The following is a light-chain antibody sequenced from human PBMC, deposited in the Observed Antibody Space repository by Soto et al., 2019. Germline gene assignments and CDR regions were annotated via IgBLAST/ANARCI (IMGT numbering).Light chain of an antibody. CDR2: VAS. Sequence: EIVMTQSPATLSVSPGERATLSCRASQSVSSNLAWYQQKPGQAPRLLIYVASTRATGIPARFSGSGSGTEFNLTSSSLQSEDVAVYYCQQYNNWPPYTFGQGTKLEIK. V-gene: IGKV3-15*01. CDR1: QSVSSN. CDR3: QQYNNWPPYT. J-gene: IGKJ2*01.